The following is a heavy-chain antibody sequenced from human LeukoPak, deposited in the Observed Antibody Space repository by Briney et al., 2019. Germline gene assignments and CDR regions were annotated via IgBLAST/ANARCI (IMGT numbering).Heavy chain of an antibody. CDR1: GYTFTSYG. V-gene: IGHV1-8*02. J-gene: IGHJ3*02. CDR2: MNPNSGNT. CDR3: ARSYYYDSRGAFDI. D-gene: IGHD3-22*01. Sequence: ASVKVSCKASGYTFTSYGISWVRQAPGQGLEWMGWMNPNSGNTGYAQKFQGRVTMTRNTSISTAYMELSRLRSDDTAVYYCARSYYYDSRGAFDIWGQGTMVTVSS.